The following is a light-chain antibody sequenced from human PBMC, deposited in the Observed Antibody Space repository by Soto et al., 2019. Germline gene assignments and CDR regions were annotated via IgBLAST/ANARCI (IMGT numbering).Light chain of an antibody. V-gene: IGLV1-44*01. J-gene: IGLJ2*01. CDR2: SSN. CDR1: SSNIGSNS. CDR3: AAWDDSLNGVV. Sequence: QSVLTQPPSASGTPGQRVTISCSGSSSNIGSNSVNWYQQLPGTAPKLLLYSSNHRPSGVPDRFSGYKSGTSASLAISGLQSEDEADYYCAAWDDSLNGVVFGGGTKLTV.